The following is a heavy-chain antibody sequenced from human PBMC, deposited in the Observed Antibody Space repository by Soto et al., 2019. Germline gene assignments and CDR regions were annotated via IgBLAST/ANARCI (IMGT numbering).Heavy chain of an antibody. D-gene: IGHD4-17*01. CDR1: GGSISSGGYY. Sequence: QVQLQESGPGLVKPSQTLSLTCTVSGGSISSGGYYWSWIRQHPGKGLEWIGYIDYSGSTYYNPSFRSRVTISVDTSNNQFSMKLSSVTAAYTAVYYCARALLTVNWFDPWGQGTLVTVSS. CDR3: ARALLTVNWFDP. V-gene: IGHV4-31*03. CDR2: IDYSGST. J-gene: IGHJ5*02.